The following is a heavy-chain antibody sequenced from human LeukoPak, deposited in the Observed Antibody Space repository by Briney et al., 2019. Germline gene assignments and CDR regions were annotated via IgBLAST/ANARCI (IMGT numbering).Heavy chain of an antibody. CDR1: GGTFSSYA. J-gene: IGHJ4*02. Sequence: SVKVSCKASGGTFSSYAISWVRQAPGQGLEWMGRIIPIFGTANYAQKFQGRVTITTDESTSTAYMELSSLRSEDTAVYYCARELGYGDYPFDYWGQGTLVTVSS. D-gene: IGHD4-17*01. CDR3: ARELGYGDYPFDY. CDR2: IIPIFGTA. V-gene: IGHV1-69*05.